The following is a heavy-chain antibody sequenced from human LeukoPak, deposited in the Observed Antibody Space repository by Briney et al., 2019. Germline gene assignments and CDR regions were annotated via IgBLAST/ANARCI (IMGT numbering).Heavy chain of an antibody. Sequence: PSETLSLTCAVYGGSFSGYYWSWIRQPPGEGLEWIGEINHSGSTNYNPSLKSRVTISVDTSKNQFSLKLSSVTAADTAVYYCARTSSTSCYRCPNHNNWFDPWGQGTLVTVSS. CDR1: GGSFSGYY. CDR3: ARTSSTSCYRCPNHNNWFDP. J-gene: IGHJ5*02. CDR2: INHSGST. V-gene: IGHV4-34*01. D-gene: IGHD2-2*01.